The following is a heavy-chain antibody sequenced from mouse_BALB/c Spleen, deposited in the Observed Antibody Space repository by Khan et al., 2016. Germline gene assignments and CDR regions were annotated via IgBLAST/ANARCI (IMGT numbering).Heavy chain of an antibody. V-gene: IGHV1-52*01. CDR1: GHPFTTYW. J-gene: IGHJ2*01. Sequence: QVQLQQPGAELVRPGASVKLSCKASGHPFTTYWMNWFKQRPEQGLEWIGRIDPYDSETHYDQKFKDKAILTVDKSSSTAFMQLSSLTSEDSAVYSCASGSKVFDYWGQGTTLTVSS. CDR2: IDPYDSET. CDR3: ASGSKVFDY.